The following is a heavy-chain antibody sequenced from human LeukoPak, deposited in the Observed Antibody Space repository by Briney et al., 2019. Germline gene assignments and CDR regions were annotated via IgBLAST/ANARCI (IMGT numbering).Heavy chain of an antibody. V-gene: IGHV4-34*01. CDR2: INHSGST. D-gene: IGHD4-17*01. CDR1: GGSFSGYY. CDR3: ARGHDYGLSKLWGGENEYYFDY. J-gene: IGHJ4*02. Sequence: PSETLSLTCAVYGGSFSGYYWSWIRQPPGKGLEWIGEINHSGSTNYNPSLKSRVTISVDTSKNQFSLKLSSVTAADTAVYYCARGHDYGLSKLWGGENEYYFDYWGQGTLVTVSS.